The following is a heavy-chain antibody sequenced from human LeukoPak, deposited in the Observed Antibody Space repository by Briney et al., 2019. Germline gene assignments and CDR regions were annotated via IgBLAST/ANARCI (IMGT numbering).Heavy chain of an antibody. CDR1: GGSISSGGYS. Sequence: KPSQTLSLTCAVSGGSISSGGYSWSWIRQPPGKGLEWIGYIYHSGSTNYNPSLKSRVTISVDTSKNQFSLKLSSVTAADTAVYYCARDRGYSYGTETPPEYFQHWGQGTLVTVSS. D-gene: IGHD5-18*01. CDR3: ARDRGYSYGTETPPEYFQH. V-gene: IGHV4-30-2*01. J-gene: IGHJ1*01. CDR2: IYHSGST.